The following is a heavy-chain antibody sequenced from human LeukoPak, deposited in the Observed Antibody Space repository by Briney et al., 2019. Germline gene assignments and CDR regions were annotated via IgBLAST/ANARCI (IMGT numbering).Heavy chain of an antibody. CDR3: ANADTEDYFDF. J-gene: IGHJ4*02. V-gene: IGHV4-38-2*01. CDR1: ASSISSDYY. Sequence: SETLSLTCAVSASSISSDYYWGWVRQPPGKGLQWIGSIYHDGSTLYSPSPSLKGRVTISLDTPRRQFSLKLASVTAADMAIYYCANADTEDYFDFWGQGTPVTVSS. CDR2: IYHDGST. D-gene: IGHD3-16*01.